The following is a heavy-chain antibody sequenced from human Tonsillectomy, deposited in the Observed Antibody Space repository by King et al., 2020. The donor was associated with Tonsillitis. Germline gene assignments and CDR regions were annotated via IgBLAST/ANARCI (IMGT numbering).Heavy chain of an antibody. CDR3: AKEGGQMTTRYFWYFDI. J-gene: IGHJ2*01. V-gene: IGHV3-23*04. CDR1: GFTFSRYA. CDR2: ISGSDGST. D-gene: IGHD4-17*01. Sequence: VQLVESGGGLVQPGGSLRLSCAASGFTFSRYAMSWVRQAPGQGLEWVSGISGSDGSTYYADFVRGRFTISRDNSKNTLFLQMNSLRVDDTAVYYCAKEGGQMTTRYFWYFDIWGRGTLVSVSS.